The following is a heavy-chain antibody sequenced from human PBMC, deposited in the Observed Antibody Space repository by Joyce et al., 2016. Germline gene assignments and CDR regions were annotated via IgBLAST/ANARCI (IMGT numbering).Heavy chain of an antibody. CDR1: GGNFYDYT. Sequence: VQLVQSGAEVKKPGSSVKVSCKVSGGNFYDYTITWVRQAPGQGLEWMGRIIPIFGVANYARKFRGRVALTADKSTATAYLELNSLRLDDTAMFFCTRGRIEYSKTFNAYDIWGQGTMVTVSS. CDR3: TRGRIEYSKTFNAYDI. CDR2: IIPIFGVA. J-gene: IGHJ3*02. D-gene: IGHD2/OR15-2a*01. V-gene: IGHV1-69*04.